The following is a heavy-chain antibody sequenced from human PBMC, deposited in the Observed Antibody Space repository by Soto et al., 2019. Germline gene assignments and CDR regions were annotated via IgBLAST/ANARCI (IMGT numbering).Heavy chain of an antibody. V-gene: IGHV3-23*01. J-gene: IGHJ4*02. CDR3: AKENGYSSSWFEFDY. Sequence: PGGSLRLSCAASGFIFSSYAMSWVRQAPGKGLEWVSAISGSGGSTYYADSVKGRFTISRDNSKNTLYLQMNSLRAEDTAVYYCAKENGYSSSWFEFDYWGQGTLVTVSS. CDR2: ISGSGGST. D-gene: IGHD6-13*01. CDR1: GFIFSSYA.